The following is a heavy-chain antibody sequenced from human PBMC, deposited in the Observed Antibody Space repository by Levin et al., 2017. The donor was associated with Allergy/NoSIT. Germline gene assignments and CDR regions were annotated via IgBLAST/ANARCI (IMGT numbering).Heavy chain of an antibody. Sequence: HGESLKISCQGSGYSFTSYWIGWVRQMPGKGLEWMGIIYPGDSDTRYSPSFQGQATISADKSISTAYLQWSSLKASDTAIYYCARRGTRDYYYYMDVWGKGTTVTVSS. D-gene: IGHD1-1*01. CDR3: ARRGTRDYYYYMDV. CDR1: GYSFTSYW. J-gene: IGHJ6*03. V-gene: IGHV5-51*01. CDR2: IYPGDSDT.